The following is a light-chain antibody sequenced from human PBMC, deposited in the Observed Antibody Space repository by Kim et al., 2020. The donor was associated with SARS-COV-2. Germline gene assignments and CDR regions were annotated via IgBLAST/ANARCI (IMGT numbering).Light chain of an antibody. CDR1: SSDVGGYNY. CDR3: SSYTSSSTLV. CDR2: DVT. Sequence: GQSIAISCTGTSSDVGGYNYVSWYQQHPGKAPKVMIYDVTNRPSGVSNRFSGSKSGNTASLTISGLQAEDEADYYCSSYTSSSTLVFGTGNKVTVL. J-gene: IGLJ1*01. V-gene: IGLV2-14*03.